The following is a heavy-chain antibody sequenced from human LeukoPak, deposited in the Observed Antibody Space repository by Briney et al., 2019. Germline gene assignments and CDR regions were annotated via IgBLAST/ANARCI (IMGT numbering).Heavy chain of an antibody. CDR3: ARHDIVGSSAWIDALDF. CDR1: GYSISSGYY. J-gene: IGHJ3*01. V-gene: IGHV4-38-2*02. Sequence: SETLSLTCSVSGYSISSGYYWGWIRQSPGKGLEWIGNIYRSGGTYYNPSLKSRVTISVDTSKNQFSLKLISVTAADTAVYYCARHDIVGSSAWIDALDFWGQGTMVTVSS. CDR2: IYRSGGT. D-gene: IGHD2-21*01.